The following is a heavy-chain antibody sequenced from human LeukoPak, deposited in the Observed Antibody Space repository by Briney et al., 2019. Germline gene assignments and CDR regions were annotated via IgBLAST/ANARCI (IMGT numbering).Heavy chain of an antibody. CDR2: ISSSSSYI. J-gene: IGHJ6*03. D-gene: IGHD2-2*01. CDR1: GFTFSSYS. Sequence: PGGSLRLSCAASGFTFSSYSMNWVRQAPGEGLEWVSSISSSSSYIYYAHSLKGRFTISRDNAKNSLYLQMNRLRDEDTAVYYCARIQLNSYYYYMHVWGEGPRLTVS. CDR3: ARIQLNSYYYYMHV. V-gene: IGHV3-21*01.